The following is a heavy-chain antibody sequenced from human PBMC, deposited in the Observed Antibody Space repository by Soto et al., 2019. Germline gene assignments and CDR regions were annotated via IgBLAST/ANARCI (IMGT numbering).Heavy chain of an antibody. J-gene: IGHJ3*02. D-gene: IGHD2-21*01. CDR2: IYPDDSDT. CDR1: GYSFTNHW. Sequence: PGESLKISCKGFGYSFTNHWIGWVRQMPGKGLEWMGFIYPDDSDTRYSPSFQGQVTISADKSITTAYLQWSSLKASDTAMYYCARGIVVVNVTNAFDIWGQGTVVTVSS. V-gene: IGHV5-51*01. CDR3: ARGIVVVNVTNAFDI.